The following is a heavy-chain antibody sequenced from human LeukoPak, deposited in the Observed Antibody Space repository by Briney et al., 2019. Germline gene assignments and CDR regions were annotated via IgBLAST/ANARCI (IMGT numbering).Heavy chain of an antibody. Sequence: GGSLRLSCAASGFTFSYYYMSWIRQAPGKGLERVSYICDSGRTIYYADSVKGRFTISRDNAKNSVYLQMNNLRAEDTAVYYCARDRLGDYDHSGYYDKWGQGTLVTVSS. CDR1: GFTFSYYY. J-gene: IGHJ4*02. CDR2: ICDSGRTI. CDR3: ARDRLGDYDHSGYYDK. V-gene: IGHV3-11*01. D-gene: IGHD3-22*01.